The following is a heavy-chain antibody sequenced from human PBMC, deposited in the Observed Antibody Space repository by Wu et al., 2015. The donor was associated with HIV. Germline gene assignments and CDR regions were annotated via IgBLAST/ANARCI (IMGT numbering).Heavy chain of an antibody. D-gene: IGHD3-22*01. Sequence: QVHLVQSGAEVKKPGASVKVSCKVSGNTLTDVSIHWVRQAPGKGLEWMGWINANRGGTKYAQKFQGRVTLTRDTAVSTAYMELNSLRSDDTAVYYCARLQSLSGFYSNADYWGQGTLVTVSS. CDR2: INANRGGT. CDR3: ARLQSLSGFYSNADY. V-gene: IGHV1-2*02. CDR1: GNTLTDVS. J-gene: IGHJ4*02.